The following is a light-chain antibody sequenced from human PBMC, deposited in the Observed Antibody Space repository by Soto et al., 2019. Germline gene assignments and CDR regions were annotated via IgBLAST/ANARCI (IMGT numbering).Light chain of an antibody. Sequence: QPVLSQPPSASGTPGQRVSISCSGGSSNVGSNTVNWYRQVPGTAPKLLIHSNNQRPSGVPDRFSGSKSGTSASLAISGLQAEDEADYHCAAWDDSLNGVVFGGGTKLTVL. V-gene: IGLV1-44*01. CDR3: AAWDDSLNGVV. CDR1: SSNVGSNT. CDR2: SNN. J-gene: IGLJ2*01.